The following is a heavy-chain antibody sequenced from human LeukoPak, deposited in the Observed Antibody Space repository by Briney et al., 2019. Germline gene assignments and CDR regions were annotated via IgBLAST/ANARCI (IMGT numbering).Heavy chain of an antibody. D-gene: IGHD1-14*01. CDR2: IYYSGST. CDR1: GGSISSSSYY. J-gene: IGHJ5*02. CDR3: ARMPYTQNWFDP. Sequence: SETLSLTCTVSGGSISSSSYYWGWIRQPPGKGLEWIGSIYYSGSTYYNPSLKSRVTISVDTSKNQFSLKLSSVTAADTAVYYCARMPYTQNWFDPWGQGTLVTVSS. V-gene: IGHV4-39*07.